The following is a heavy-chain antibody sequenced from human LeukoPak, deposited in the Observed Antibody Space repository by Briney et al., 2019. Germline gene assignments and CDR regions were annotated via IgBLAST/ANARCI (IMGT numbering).Heavy chain of an antibody. D-gene: IGHD3-9*01. CDR3: ARHRIYDILTGYYYMDV. V-gene: IGHV4-39*01. Sequence: SETLSLTCTVSGGSISSSSYYWGWIRQPPGKGLEWIGSIYYSGSTYYNPSLKSRVTISVDTSKNQFSPKLSSVTAADTAVYYCARHRIYDILTGYYYMDVWGKGTTVTVSS. CDR2: IYYSGST. J-gene: IGHJ6*03. CDR1: GGSISSSSYY.